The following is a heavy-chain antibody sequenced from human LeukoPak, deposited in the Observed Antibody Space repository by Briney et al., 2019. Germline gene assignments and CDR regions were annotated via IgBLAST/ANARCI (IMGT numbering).Heavy chain of an antibody. CDR1: GFTFSDYY. J-gene: IGHJ4*02. CDR3: ARDVFGELSQTDY. CDR2: ITSSSSYT. V-gene: IGHV3-11*05. D-gene: IGHD3-10*02. Sequence: GGCLRLSCAAAGFTFSDYYMSWIRQDPRKGLEWVSYITSSSSYTNYADSVKGRFTISRDNAKNSLYLQMNSLRAEDTAVYYCARDVFGELSQTDYWGQGTLVTVAS.